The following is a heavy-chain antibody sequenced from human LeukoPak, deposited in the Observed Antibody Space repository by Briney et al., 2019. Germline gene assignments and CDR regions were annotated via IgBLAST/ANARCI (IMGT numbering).Heavy chain of an antibody. J-gene: IGHJ3*02. V-gene: IGHV3-23*01. CDR1: GFTFDDYA. CDR2: ISGSGGST. CDR3: AKAGRNYGGNSGHDAFDI. Sequence: PGGSLRLSCAASGFTFDDYAMHWVRQAPGKGLEWVSAISGSGGSTYYADSVKGRFTISRDNSKNTLYLQMNSLRAEDTAVYYCAKAGRNYGGNSGHDAFDIWGQGTMVTVSS. D-gene: IGHD4-23*01.